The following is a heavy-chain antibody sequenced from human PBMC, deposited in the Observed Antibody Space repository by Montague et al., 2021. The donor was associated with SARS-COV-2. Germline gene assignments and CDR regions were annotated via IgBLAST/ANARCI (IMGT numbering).Heavy chain of an antibody. J-gene: IGHJ5*02. CDR1: GGSFSGYY. CDR2: INHSGST. D-gene: IGHD3-22*01. CDR3: ARVTPIPYYYDSSGYYDGWFDP. Sequence: SETLSLTCAVYGGSFSGYYWSWIRQPPGKGLEWIGEINHSGSTNYNPSLKSRVTISVDRSKNQFSLKLSSVTAADTAVYYCARVTPIPYYYDSSGYYDGWFDPWGQGTLVTVSS. V-gene: IGHV4-34*01.